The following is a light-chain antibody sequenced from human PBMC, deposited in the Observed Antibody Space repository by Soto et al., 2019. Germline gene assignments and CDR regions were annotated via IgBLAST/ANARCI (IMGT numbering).Light chain of an antibody. V-gene: IGKV3-15*01. J-gene: IGKJ5*01. CDR3: QQYNEWPPFT. CDR1: QSVSSN. CDR2: AAS. Sequence: EIVMTQSPVTLSVSPGERATLSCRASQSVSSNLAWYQQKPGQAPRLVIYAASIRATGIPDRFSGSVSGTEFTLTISSLQSEDFAVYYCQQYNEWPPFTFGQGTRLEIK.